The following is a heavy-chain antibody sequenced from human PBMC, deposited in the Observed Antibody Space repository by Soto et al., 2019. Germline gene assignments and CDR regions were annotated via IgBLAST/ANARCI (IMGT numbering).Heavy chain of an antibody. CDR1: GFSFGDYA. V-gene: IGHV3-23*01. Sequence: EMQLLESGGDLVQPGGSLRLSCAASGFSFGDYAMTWVRQAPGKGLEYVSAIIGSGVTTYYPDAIQGPFTISRDNCMNTLYLQINSLKVEDTAVYYCAKDLDDSAMVDALELWGQGTTVTVSS. CDR2: IIGSGVTT. J-gene: IGHJ3*01. CDR3: AKDLDDSAMVDALEL. D-gene: IGHD4-4*01.